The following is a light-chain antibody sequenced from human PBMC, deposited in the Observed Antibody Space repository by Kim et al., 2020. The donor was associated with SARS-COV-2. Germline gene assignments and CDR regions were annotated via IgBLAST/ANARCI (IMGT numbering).Light chain of an antibody. Sequence: DIQMTQSPSSLSASVGDRVTITCRASQGISSNVAWYQQKPGDVPKLLIYDASALLSGVPSRFSGSGSGTDFTLTISSLQPDDVATYYCQKYNGAPWTFGQGTKVDIK. V-gene: IGKV1-27*01. CDR1: QGISSN. CDR3: QKYNGAPWT. J-gene: IGKJ1*01. CDR2: DAS.